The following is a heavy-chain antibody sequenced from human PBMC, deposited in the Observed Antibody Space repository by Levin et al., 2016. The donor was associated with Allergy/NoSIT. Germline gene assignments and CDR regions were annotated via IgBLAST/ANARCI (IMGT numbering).Heavy chain of an antibody. D-gene: IGHD3-22*01. CDR1: GFTFSSYA. V-gene: IGHV3-30-3*01. CDR3: ARMYYYDSSGYYYGRFDP. J-gene: IGHJ5*02. Sequence: GESLKISCAASGFTFSSYAMHWVRQAPGKGLEWVAVISYDGSNKYYADSVKGRFTISRDNSKNTLYLQMNSLRAEDTAVYYCARMYYYDSSGYYYGRFDPWGQGTLVTVSS. CDR2: ISYDGSNK.